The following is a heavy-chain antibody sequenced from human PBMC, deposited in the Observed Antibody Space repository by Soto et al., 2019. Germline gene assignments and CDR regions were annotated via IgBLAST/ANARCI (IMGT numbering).Heavy chain of an antibody. CDR3: AKSSELLRFGFFDL. V-gene: IGHV3-30*18. CDR1: GFTFSSYA. Sequence: GGSLRLSCAASGFTFSSYAMHWVRQAPGKGLYWVALISFDGSNRYYSDSVKGQFTISRDNSKNSLYLQMSSLRAEDTAIYYCAKSSELLRFGFFDLWGQGRLVTVS. J-gene: IGHJ4*02. CDR2: ISFDGSNR. D-gene: IGHD3-10*01.